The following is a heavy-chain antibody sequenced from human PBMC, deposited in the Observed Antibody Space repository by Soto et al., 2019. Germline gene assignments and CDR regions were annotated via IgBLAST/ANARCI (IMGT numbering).Heavy chain of an antibody. CDR3: ARRWGRTVYY. CDR1: GGSISSYY. V-gene: IGHV4-59*08. J-gene: IGHJ4*02. Sequence: QVQLQESGPGLVKPSETLSLPCTVSGGSISSYYWSWIRQPPGKGLEWIAYIYYSGSTNYNTSLTSRVTISVDPSQNQFSLKLSSVTAADTAVYYCARRWGRTVYYWGKGTLVTVSS. CDR2: IYYSGST. D-gene: IGHD6-19*01.